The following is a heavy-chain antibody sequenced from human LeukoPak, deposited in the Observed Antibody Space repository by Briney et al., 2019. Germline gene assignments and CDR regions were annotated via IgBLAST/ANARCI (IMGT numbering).Heavy chain of an antibody. Sequence: GGSLRLSCAASRFTFSSYAMSWVRQAPGEGLEWVSAISGSGGSTYYADSVKGRFTISRDNSKNTLYLQMNSLRAEDTAVYYCAKHAYSNYNPYYFDHWGQGTLVTVSS. CDR2: ISGSGGST. V-gene: IGHV3-23*01. CDR3: AKHAYSNYNPYYFDH. CDR1: RFTFSSYA. D-gene: IGHD4-11*01. J-gene: IGHJ4*02.